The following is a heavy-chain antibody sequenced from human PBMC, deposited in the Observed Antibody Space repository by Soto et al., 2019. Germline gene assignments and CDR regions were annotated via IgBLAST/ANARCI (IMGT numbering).Heavy chain of an antibody. Sequence: QVQLQESGPGLVKPSETLSLTCTVSGGSISSYYWSWIRQPPGKGLEWIGYIYYSGSTNYNPSLKSRVAISVDTSKNQFSLKLSSVTAADTAVYYCARAPAYCGGDCYSGLIDYWGQGTLVTVSS. CDR2: IYYSGST. CDR1: GGSISSYY. V-gene: IGHV4-59*01. CDR3: ARAPAYCGGDCYSGLIDY. D-gene: IGHD2-21*02. J-gene: IGHJ4*02.